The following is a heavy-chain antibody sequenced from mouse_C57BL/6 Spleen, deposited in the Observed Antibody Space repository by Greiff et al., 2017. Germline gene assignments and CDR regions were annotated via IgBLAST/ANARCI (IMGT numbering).Heavy chain of an antibody. CDR1: GYAFSSSW. CDR2: IYPGDGDT. V-gene: IGHV1-82*01. Sequence: QVQLQQSGPELVKPGASVKISCKASGYAFSSSWLNWVKQRPGKGLEWIGRIYPGDGDTNYNGKFKGKATLTADKSSSTAYMQLSSLTSEDSAVYFCASLLPLGYGLLGSGMDYWGQGTSVTVSS. CDR3: ASLLPLGYGLLGSGMDY. J-gene: IGHJ4*01. D-gene: IGHD1-1*02.